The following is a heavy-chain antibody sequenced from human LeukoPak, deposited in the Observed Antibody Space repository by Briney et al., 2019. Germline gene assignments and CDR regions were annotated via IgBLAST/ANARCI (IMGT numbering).Heavy chain of an antibody. CDR2: INDSGGNT. V-gene: IGHV3-23*01. J-gene: IGHJ4*02. Sequence: GGSLRLSCAASGFTFSSYAMSWVRQAPGKGLEWVSLINDSGGNTYYADSVKGRFTISRDNSKNTLFLQMNSLRAEDTAAFYCGRGRPRGYSGYVIDYWGQGTPITVSS. CDR1: GFTFSSYA. D-gene: IGHD5-12*01. CDR3: GRGRPRGYSGYVIDY.